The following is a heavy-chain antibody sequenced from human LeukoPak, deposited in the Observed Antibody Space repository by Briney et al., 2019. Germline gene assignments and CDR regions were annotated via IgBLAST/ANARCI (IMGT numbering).Heavy chain of an antibody. CDR2: IRFDGSNK. CDR1: GFTFSDYG. Sequence: GGSLRLSCVASGFTFSDYGIHWVRRAPGRGLEWVASIRFDGSNKYYPDSVQGRFTISRDNSKNTVYLQMNSLTPEDTAFYYCAKVNSFWFDYWGQGTLVTVSS. D-gene: IGHD4-23*01. J-gene: IGHJ4*02. V-gene: IGHV3-30*02. CDR3: AKVNSFWFDY.